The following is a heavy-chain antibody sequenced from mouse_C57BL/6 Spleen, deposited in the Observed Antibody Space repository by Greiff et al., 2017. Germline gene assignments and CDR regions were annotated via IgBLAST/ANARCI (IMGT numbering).Heavy chain of an antibody. CDR2: IYPGSGST. V-gene: IGHV1-55*01. CDR3: ARSVAAQVLFAY. CDR1: GYTFTSYW. Sequence: VQLQQPGAELVKPGASVKMSCKASGYTFTSYWITWVKPRPGQGLEWIGDIYPGSGSTNYNEKFKSKATLTVDTSSSTAYMQLSSLTSEDSAVYYWARSVAAQVLFAYWGQGTLVTVSA. J-gene: IGHJ3*01. D-gene: IGHD3-2*02.